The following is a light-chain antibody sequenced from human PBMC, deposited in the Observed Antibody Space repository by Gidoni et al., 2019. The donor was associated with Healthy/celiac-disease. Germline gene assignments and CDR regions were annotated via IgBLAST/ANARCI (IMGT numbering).Light chain of an antibody. CDR2: DVS. CDR1: SSDVGGYNY. V-gene: IGLV2-14*03. CDR3: SSYTSSSTLV. Sequence: QSALTQPDSVSGSPGQSITISCTGTSSDVGGYNYVSWYQQHPGKASKLMIYDVSNRHSGVSNRFSGSKSGNTASLTISELQAEDEADYYCSSYTSSSTLVFGTGTKVTVL. J-gene: IGLJ1*01.